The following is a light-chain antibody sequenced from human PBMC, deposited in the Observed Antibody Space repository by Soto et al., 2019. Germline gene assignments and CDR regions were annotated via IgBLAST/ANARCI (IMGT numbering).Light chain of an antibody. Sequence: EIVLTQSPGTLSLSPGERATLSCRASQSVSSSYLAWYQQKPGQAPRLLIYGASSRATGTPDRFSGSGSGTDFALTISRLEPEDFAVYYCQQYGSSSYTFGQGTKLDIK. J-gene: IGKJ2*01. CDR1: QSVSSSY. CDR2: GAS. CDR3: QQYGSSSYT. V-gene: IGKV3-20*01.